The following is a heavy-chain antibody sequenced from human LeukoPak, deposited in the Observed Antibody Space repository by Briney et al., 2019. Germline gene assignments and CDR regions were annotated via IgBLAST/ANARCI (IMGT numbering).Heavy chain of an antibody. CDR3: ASSYYDSSGYYPPDY. CDR2: IYYSGST. J-gene: IGHJ4*02. CDR1: GGSISSYY. V-gene: IGHV4-59*06. Sequence: SETLSLTCTVSGGSISSYYWSWIRQHPGKGLEWIGYIYYSGSTYYNPSLKSRVTISVDTSKNQFSLKLSSVTAADTAVYYCASSYYDSSGYYPPDYWGQGTLVTVSS. D-gene: IGHD3-22*01.